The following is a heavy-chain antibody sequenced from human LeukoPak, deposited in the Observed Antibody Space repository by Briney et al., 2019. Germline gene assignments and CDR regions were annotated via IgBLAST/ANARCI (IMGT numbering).Heavy chain of an antibody. Sequence: GRSLRLSCAASGFTFSSSGMHWVRQAPGKGLEWVAVISFDGSNTYYADSVKGRFTVSRDNSKNTLYLRMNSLRAEDTAMYYCARDAGLGFLRTDSDWYFNLWGRGTLVTVSS. CDR2: ISFDGSNT. CDR3: ARDAGLGFLRTDSDWYFNL. J-gene: IGHJ2*01. V-gene: IGHV3-30*03. CDR1: GFTFSSSG. D-gene: IGHD2/OR15-2a*01.